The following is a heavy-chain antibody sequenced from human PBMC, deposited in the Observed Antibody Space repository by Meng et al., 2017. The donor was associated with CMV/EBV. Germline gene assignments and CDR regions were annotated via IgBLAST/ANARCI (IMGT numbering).Heavy chain of an antibody. J-gene: IGHJ4*02. V-gene: IGHV1-69*05. Sequence: SVKVSCKASGCTFSSYAISWVRQAPGQGLEWVGGIIPIFGTANYAQKFQGRVTITTDESTSTAYMELSSLRSEDTAVYYCAADYGDYSDYWGQGTLVTVSS. CDR1: GCTFSSYA. CDR3: AADYGDYSDY. CDR2: IIPIFGTA. D-gene: IGHD4-17*01.